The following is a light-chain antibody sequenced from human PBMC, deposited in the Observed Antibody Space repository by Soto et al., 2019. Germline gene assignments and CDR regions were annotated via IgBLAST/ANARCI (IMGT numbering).Light chain of an antibody. CDR2: GAT. J-gene: IGKJ4*01. CDR3: HQHGSPPLT. CDR1: QSVSSGD. Sequence: EIVLRQSPGTPSLSPGARAIVSCRASQSVSSGDLAWYQQKPGQAPSLLIYGATGRATGIPDRFSGSGSGTDCTLTINRLEPEDCAVYYCHQHGSPPLTLDGVNKVDTK. V-gene: IGKV3-20*01.